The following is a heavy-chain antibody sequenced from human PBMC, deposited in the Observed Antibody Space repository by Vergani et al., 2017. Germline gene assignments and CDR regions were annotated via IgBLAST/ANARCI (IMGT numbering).Heavy chain of an antibody. CDR1: GFSLSNARMG. D-gene: IGHD3-10*01. CDR2: IFSNDEK. V-gene: IGHV2-26*01. Sequence: QVTLKESGPVLVKPTETLTLTCTVSGFSLSNARMGVSWIRQPPGKALEWLAHIFSNDEKSYSTSLKSRLTISKDTSKSQVVLTMTNMDPVDTATYYCAHPIRDSRANYYFDYWGQGTLVTVSS. CDR3: AHPIRDSRANYYFDY. J-gene: IGHJ4*02.